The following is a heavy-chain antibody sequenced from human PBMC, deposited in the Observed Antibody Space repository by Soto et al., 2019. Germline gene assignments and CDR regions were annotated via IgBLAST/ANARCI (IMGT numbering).Heavy chain of an antibody. CDR2: VYHNGIM. V-gene: IGHV4-38-2*02. CDR3: AALWFGELAFNY. D-gene: IGHD3-10*01. J-gene: IGHJ4*01. Sequence: LSLTCSVSGYSIRSGYYWGWVRQAPGKGLEWLGSVYHNGIMFHNPSFQSRVTISVDTSKNQFSLNLRSVTAADTAVYYCAALWFGELAFNYWGHGILITVSS. CDR1: GYSIRSGYY.